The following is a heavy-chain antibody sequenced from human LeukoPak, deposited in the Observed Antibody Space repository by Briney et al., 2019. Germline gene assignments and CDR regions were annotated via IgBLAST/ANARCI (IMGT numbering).Heavy chain of an antibody. CDR3: ARGGLSSGWYGTHPTDFDY. CDR2: IWYDGSNK. J-gene: IGHJ4*02. D-gene: IGHD6-19*01. CDR1: GFTFSSYG. V-gene: IGHV3-33*01. Sequence: GGSLRLSCAASGFTFSSYGMHRVRQAPGKGLEWVAVIWYDGSNKYYADSVKGRFTISRDNSKNTLYLQMNSLRAEDTAVYYCARGGLSSGWYGTHPTDFDYWGQGTLVTVSS.